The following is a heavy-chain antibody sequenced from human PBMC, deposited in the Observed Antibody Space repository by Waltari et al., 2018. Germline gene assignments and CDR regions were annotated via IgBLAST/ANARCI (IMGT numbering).Heavy chain of an antibody. CDR3: ARGATYNWNNEFDY. V-gene: IGHV3-21*01. J-gene: IGHJ4*02. CDR1: GFTFSSYS. D-gene: IGHD1-20*01. CDR2: ISSSSSYR. Sequence: EVQLVESGGGLVKPGGSLRLSCAASGFTFSSYSMNWVRQAQGKGLEWVSSISSSSSYRYYADSVKGRFTISRDNAKNSLYLQMNSLRAEDTAVYYCARGATYNWNNEFDYWGQGTLVTVSS.